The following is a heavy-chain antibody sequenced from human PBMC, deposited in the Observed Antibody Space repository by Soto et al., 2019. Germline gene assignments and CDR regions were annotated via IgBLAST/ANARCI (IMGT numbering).Heavy chain of an antibody. V-gene: IGHV4-61*01. CDR1: GDSVSSASFY. D-gene: IGHD6-19*01. CDR2: IYFSGST. Sequence: SETLSLTCTVSGDSVSSASFYWIWIRQAPGKGLEWIGFIYFSGSTNYNPSLKSRVTMSLDTSKNQFSLKLRSVTPADTAVYFCERVNSGRNWFDPWGKRTLVTVSS. CDR3: ERVNSGRNWFDP. J-gene: IGHJ5*02.